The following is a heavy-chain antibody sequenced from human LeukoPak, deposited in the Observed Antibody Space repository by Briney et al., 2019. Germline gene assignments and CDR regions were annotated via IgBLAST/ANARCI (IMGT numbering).Heavy chain of an antibody. J-gene: IGHJ6*02. V-gene: IGHV1-24*01. CDR1: GYTLTELS. Sequence: GASVKVSCKVSGYTLTELSMHWVRQAPGKGLEWMGGFDPEDGETIYAQKFQGGVTMTEDTSTDTAYMELSSLRSEDTAVYYCARALGYCTNGVCTPPGYYYGMDVWGQGTTVTVSS. CDR3: ARALGYCTNGVCTPPGYYYGMDV. D-gene: IGHD2-8*01. CDR2: FDPEDGET.